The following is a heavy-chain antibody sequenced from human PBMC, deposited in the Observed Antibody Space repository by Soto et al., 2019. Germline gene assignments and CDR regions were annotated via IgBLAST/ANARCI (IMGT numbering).Heavy chain of an antibody. CDR1: GGSFSGYY. V-gene: IGHV4-34*01. CDR3: ARVKRYYYGSENAFDI. J-gene: IGHJ3*02. Sequence: SETLSLTCAVYGGSFSGYYWSWIRQPPGKGLEWIGEINHSGSTNYNPSLKSRVTISVDTSKNQFSLKLSSVTAADTAVYYCARVKRYYYGSENAFDIWGQGTMVTVSS. D-gene: IGHD3-10*01. CDR2: INHSGST.